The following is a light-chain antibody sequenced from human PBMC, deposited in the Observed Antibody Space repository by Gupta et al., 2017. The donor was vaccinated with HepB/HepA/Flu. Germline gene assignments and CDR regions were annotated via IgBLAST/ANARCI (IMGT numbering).Light chain of an antibody. Sequence: SALTQPPSASGSPGQSVTISCTGTSSDVGGYNFVSWFQQHPGKAPKLMIYEVNKRPAGVPDRFSGSKSGKTASLTVSGLQTEEEADYYCSSYAGSNNVGFGGGTKL. CDR1: SSDVGGYNF. CDR3: SSYAGSNNVG. V-gene: IGLV2-8*01. CDR2: EVN. J-gene: IGLJ2*01.